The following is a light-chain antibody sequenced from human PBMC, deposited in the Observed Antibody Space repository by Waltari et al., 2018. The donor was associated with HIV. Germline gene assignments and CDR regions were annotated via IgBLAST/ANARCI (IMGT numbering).Light chain of an antibody. Sequence: QPVLTQPPSASASLGASVTLTCTLSSGYSNYKVDWYQQRPGKGPRFVMRVGTGGIVGSKGDGIPDRFSVLGSGLNRYLTIKNIQEEDESDYHCGADHGSAPGVFGGGTKLTVL. J-gene: IGLJ3*02. V-gene: IGLV9-49*01. CDR3: GADHGSAPGV. CDR1: SGYSNYK. CDR2: VGTGGIVG.